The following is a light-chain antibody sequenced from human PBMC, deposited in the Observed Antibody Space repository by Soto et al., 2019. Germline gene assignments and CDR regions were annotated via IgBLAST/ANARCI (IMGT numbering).Light chain of an antibody. Sequence: SYELTQPPSVSVAPGQTARITCGGNDIARKTVHWYQQKPGQAPVLVVYDDDERPSGIPERFSGSKSGTSASLAITGLRAEDEADYFCQSFDSSLRDWVFGGGTQLTVL. J-gene: IGLJ3*02. CDR1: DIARKT. CDR3: QSFDSSLRDWV. V-gene: IGLV3-21*02. CDR2: DDD.